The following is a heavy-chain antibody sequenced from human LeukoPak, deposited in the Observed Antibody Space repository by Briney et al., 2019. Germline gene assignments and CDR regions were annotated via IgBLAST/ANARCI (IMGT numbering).Heavy chain of an antibody. CDR1: GYTFTSYG. Sequence: ASVKVSCKASGYTFTSYGISWVRQAPGQGLEWMGGIIPIFGTANSAQKFQGRVTITADESTSTAYMELSSLRSEDTAVYYCARGAIVALFWGQGTLVTVSS. CDR3: ARGAIVALF. D-gene: IGHD5-12*01. J-gene: IGHJ4*02. V-gene: IGHV1-69*13. CDR2: IIPIFGTA.